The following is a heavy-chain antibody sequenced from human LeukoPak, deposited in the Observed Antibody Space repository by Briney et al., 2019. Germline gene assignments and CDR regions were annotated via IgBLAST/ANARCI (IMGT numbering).Heavy chain of an antibody. CDR3: ASREKDYFDY. V-gene: IGHV3-9*01. J-gene: IGHJ4*02. CDR1: GFTFDDYA. CDR2: ISWNSGGI. D-gene: IGHD3-10*01. Sequence: GGSLRLSCAASGFTFDDYAMHWVRQAPGKGLEWVSGISWNSGGIGYADSVKGRFTISRDNAKNSLYLQMNSLRAEDTALYYCASREKDYFDYWGQGTLVTVSS.